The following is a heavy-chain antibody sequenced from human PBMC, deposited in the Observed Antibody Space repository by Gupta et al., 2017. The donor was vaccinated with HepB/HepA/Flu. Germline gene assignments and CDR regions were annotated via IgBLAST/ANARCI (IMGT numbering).Heavy chain of an antibody. Sequence: QVQLVESGGGVVQPGRSLRLSCTASGFTFIRYGMHWVRQAPGKGLEWVAVISYDGNNKYYADAVKGRFTISRDNSKNTLYLQMNSLRAEDTAVYYCAKTPHPYCHSTSCHVDSWGQGTLVTVSS. CDR1: GFTFIRYG. CDR3: AKTPHPYCHSTSCHVDS. V-gene: IGHV3-30*18. D-gene: IGHD2-2*01. J-gene: IGHJ4*02. CDR2: ISYDGNNK.